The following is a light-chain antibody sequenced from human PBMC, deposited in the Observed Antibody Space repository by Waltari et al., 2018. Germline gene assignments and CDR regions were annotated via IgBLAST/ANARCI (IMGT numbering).Light chain of an antibody. J-gene: IGLJ3*02. V-gene: IGLV1-44*01. CDR3: ASWDDSLNGHWV. Sequence: QSVLTQPPSASGTPGQRVTISCSGSASNIGGNLVNWYQQLPGKAPKLLIYRSDQRPSGVPDRFSASKTGTSASLAISGLQSEDEAEYFCASWDDSLNGHWVFGGGTKVTV. CDR2: RSD. CDR1: ASNIGGNL.